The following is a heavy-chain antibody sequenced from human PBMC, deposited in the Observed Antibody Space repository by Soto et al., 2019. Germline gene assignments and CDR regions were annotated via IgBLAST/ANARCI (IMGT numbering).Heavy chain of an antibody. J-gene: IGHJ4*02. V-gene: IGHV4-59*01. CDR2: IYYSGST. CDR3: ASTLITMVRGYYFDY. CDR1: GGSISSYY. Sequence: LSLTCTVSGGSISSYYWSWIRQPPGKGLEWIGYIYYSGSTNYNPSLKSRVTISVDTSKNQFSLKLSSVTAADTAVYYCASTLITMVRGYYFDYWGQGTLVTVSS. D-gene: IGHD3-10*01.